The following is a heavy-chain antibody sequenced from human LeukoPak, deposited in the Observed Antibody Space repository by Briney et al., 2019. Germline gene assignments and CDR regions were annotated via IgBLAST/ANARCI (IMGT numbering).Heavy chain of an antibody. J-gene: IGHJ1*01. CDR3: PNSGGRPYYDRSGYYYF. CDR1: GFTFSSYA. D-gene: IGHD3-22*01. Sequence: GGSLRLSCAASGFTFSSYAMSWVRQAPGKGLEWVSAIRGSGGSIHYAHSVKGRFTISRHNSNQPLYLQMNSLTADHTPVYYCPNSGGRPYYDRSGYYYFRGQGTLVTVPS. CDR2: IRGSGGSI. V-gene: IGHV3-23*01.